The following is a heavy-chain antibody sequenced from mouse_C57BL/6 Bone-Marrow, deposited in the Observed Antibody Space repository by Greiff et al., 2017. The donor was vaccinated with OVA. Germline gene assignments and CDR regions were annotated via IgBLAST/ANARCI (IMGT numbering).Heavy chain of an antibody. CDR3: ASRDGSSPWYVDV. CDR1: GYTFTSYT. V-gene: IGHV1-4*01. J-gene: IGHJ1*03. CDR2: INPSSGYT. Sequence: QVQLQQSGAELARPGASVKMSCKASGYTFTSYTMHWVKQRPGQGLEWIGYINPSSGYTKYNQKFKDKATLTADKSSSTAYMQLSSLTSEDSAVYYCASRDGSSPWYVDVWGTGTTVTVSS. D-gene: IGHD1-1*01.